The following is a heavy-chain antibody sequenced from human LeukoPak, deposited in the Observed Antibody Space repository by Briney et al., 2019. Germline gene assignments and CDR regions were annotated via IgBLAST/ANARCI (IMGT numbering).Heavy chain of an antibody. Sequence: SVKVPCKASGGTFSSYAISWVRQAPGQGLEWMGGIIPIFGTANYAQKFQGRVTITADESTSTAYMELSSLGSEDTAVYYCARERPVVVAATGAFDIWGQGTMVTVSS. CDR2: IIPIFGTA. CDR3: ARERPVVVAATGAFDI. D-gene: IGHD2-15*01. J-gene: IGHJ3*02. CDR1: GGTFSSYA. V-gene: IGHV1-69*13.